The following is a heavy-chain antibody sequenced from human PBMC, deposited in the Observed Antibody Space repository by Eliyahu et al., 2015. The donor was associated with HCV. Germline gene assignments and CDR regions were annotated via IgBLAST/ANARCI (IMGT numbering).Heavy chain of an antibody. J-gene: IGHJ4*02. CDR1: GGPISSGSCF. CDR2: TNTSGST. D-gene: IGHD2-21*01. Sequence: QVQLQESGPGLVKPSQTLSLTCIVSGGPISSGSCFXSWXRQPAGKXXEWIGRTNTSGSTNYNPSXKXRVTISVDTSKNQFSLKLNSGTAADTAVYYCARYCGSGYGQYYFDYWGQGTLVTVSS. V-gene: IGHV4-61*02. CDR3: ARYCGSGYGQYYFDY.